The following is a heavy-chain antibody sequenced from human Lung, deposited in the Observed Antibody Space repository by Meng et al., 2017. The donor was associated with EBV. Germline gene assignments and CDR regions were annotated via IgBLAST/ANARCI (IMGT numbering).Heavy chain of an antibody. CDR1: GGSGDSGAYY. D-gene: IGHD6-19*01. J-gene: IGHJ4*02. V-gene: IGHV4-31*03. CDR3: ARLRLVWMFDY. Sequence: QVQLQEAGPGLVKPSQPLSSTCTVSGGSGDSGAYYWSWIRQRPGKGLEWIGYIYYSGSTFYTPSLKSRATLSVDTSKNQFSLKLNSVTAADTAVYYCARLRLVWMFDYWGQGALVTVSS. CDR2: IYYSGST.